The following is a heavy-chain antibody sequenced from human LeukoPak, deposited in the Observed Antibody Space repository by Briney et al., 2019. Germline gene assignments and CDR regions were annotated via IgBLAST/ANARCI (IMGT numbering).Heavy chain of an antibody. CDR2: ISSSSSYI. Sequence: GGSLRLSCAVSGFTFSNYNTNWVRQAPGKGLEWVSFISSSSSYIYYADSVKGRFTISRDNAKNSLYLQMNSLRAEDTAVYYCARAFLTRYGSGSYYSMDVWGKGTTVTVSS. D-gene: IGHD3-10*01. CDR1: GFTFSNYN. CDR3: ARAFLTRYGSGSYYSMDV. V-gene: IGHV3-21*01. J-gene: IGHJ6*03.